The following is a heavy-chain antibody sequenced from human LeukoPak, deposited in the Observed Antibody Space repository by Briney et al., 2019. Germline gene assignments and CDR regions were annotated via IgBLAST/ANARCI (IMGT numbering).Heavy chain of an antibody. Sequence: PGGSLRLSCAASGFTFSSYAMSWVRQAPGKGLEWVSAISGSGGSTYYADSVKGRFTISRDNSKNTLYLQMNSLRAEDTAVYYCAKWASLYTRSANDAFDIWGQGTMVTVSS. D-gene: IGHD2-2*02. CDR2: ISGSGGST. J-gene: IGHJ3*02. CDR3: AKWASLYTRSANDAFDI. CDR1: GFTFSSYA. V-gene: IGHV3-23*01.